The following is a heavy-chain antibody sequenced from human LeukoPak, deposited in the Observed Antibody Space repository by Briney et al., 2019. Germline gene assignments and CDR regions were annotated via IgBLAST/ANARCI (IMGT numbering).Heavy chain of an antibody. CDR2: IKQDGSEK. CDR3: AKGGVAVTRFDY. Sequence: PGGSLRLSCAASGFTFSSYWMSWVRQAPGKGLEWVANIKQDGSEKYYVDSVKGRFTISRDNAKNSLYLQMNGLRAEDTALYYCAKGGVAVTRFDYWGQGTLVTVSS. CDR1: GFTFSSYW. V-gene: IGHV3-7*03. J-gene: IGHJ4*02. D-gene: IGHD6-19*01.